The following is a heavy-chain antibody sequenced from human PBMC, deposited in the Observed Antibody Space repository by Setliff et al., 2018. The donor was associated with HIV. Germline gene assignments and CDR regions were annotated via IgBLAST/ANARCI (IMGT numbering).Heavy chain of an antibody. V-gene: IGHV1-46*01. CDR2: INTSGGSA. CDR1: GYTFTSYP. CDR3: ARAGSGSPLILFDY. D-gene: IGHD1-26*01. J-gene: IGHJ4*02. Sequence: ASVKVSCKASGYTFTSYPMHWVRQAPGQGLEWMGVINTSGGSAGYAEKFRGRVTMTRDTSTSTVFVELNSVRSEDTAVYYCARAGSGSPLILFDYWGQGTLVTVS.